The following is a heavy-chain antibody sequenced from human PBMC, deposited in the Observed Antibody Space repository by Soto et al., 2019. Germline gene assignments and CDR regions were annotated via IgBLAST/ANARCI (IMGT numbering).Heavy chain of an antibody. CDR2: VTGSGAST. J-gene: IGHJ4*02. D-gene: IGHD6-13*01. Sequence: EVQLLESGGGLVQPGGSLRLSCAASGFTFNTFDMSWVRQASGKGLAWVSVVTGSGASTYYADSVKGRFAISRDNSRNTLYLQMNSLRAEDTAVYYCATIRPATGTGYWGQGTLVTVSS. CDR3: ATIRPATGTGY. CDR1: GFTFNTFD. V-gene: IGHV3-23*01.